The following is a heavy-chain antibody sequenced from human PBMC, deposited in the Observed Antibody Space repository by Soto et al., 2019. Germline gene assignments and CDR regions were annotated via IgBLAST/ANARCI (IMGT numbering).Heavy chain of an antibody. CDR1: GGTFSSYA. CDR2: IIPIFGTA. CDR3: ARLSDWAGAGSAFDI. J-gene: IGHJ3*02. Sequence: GASVKVSCKASGGTFSSYAISWVRQAPGQGLEWMGGIIPIFGTANYAQKFQGRVTITADESTSTAYMELSSLRSEDTAVYYCARLSDWAGAGSAFDIWGQGTMVTVSS. D-gene: IGHD6-19*01. V-gene: IGHV1-69*13.